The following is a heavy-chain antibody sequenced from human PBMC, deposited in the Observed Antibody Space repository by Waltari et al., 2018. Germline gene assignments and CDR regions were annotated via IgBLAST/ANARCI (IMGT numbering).Heavy chain of an antibody. D-gene: IGHD3-3*01. CDR1: GGSISSGDYY. V-gene: IGHV4-30-4*08. CDR2: IYYSGST. CDR3: ARVGDFTGWGPNWFDP. Sequence: QVQLQESGPGLVKPSQTLSLTCTVSGGSISSGDYYWSWIRQPPGKGLEWIGYIYYSGSTYYNPSLKSRVTISVDTSKNQFSLKLSSVTAADTAVYYCARVGDFTGWGPNWFDPWGQGTLVTVSS. J-gene: IGHJ5*02.